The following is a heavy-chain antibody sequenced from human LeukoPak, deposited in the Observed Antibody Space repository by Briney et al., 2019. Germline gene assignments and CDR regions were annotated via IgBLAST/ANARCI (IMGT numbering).Heavy chain of an antibody. D-gene: IGHD3-22*01. J-gene: IGHJ4*02. CDR1: GGSISSYY. V-gene: IGHV4-59*08. CDR2: IYNSGST. Sequence: SETLSLTCTVSGGSISSYYWSWIRQPPGKGLEWIGYIYNSGSTNYNPSLKSRVTISVDKSKNQFSLKLTSVTAADTAVYYCARGGQSNYYDSSGYYSCWGQGTLVTVSS. CDR3: ARGGQSNYYDSSGYYSC.